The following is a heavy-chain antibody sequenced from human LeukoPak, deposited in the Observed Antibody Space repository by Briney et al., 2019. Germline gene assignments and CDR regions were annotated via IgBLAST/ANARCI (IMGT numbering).Heavy chain of an antibody. D-gene: IGHD5-24*01. V-gene: IGHV3-48*01. CDR1: GFTFSDFN. CDR2: ISRSGSTT. Sequence: PGGSLRLSCAASGFTFSDFNMSWVRQAPGKGLEWVSDISRSGSTTYYADSVKGRFTISRDNSKNSLYLQANSLRAEDTAVYYCSRCGARTTRWGCFDSWVEGTRVTVP. CDR3: SRCGARTTRWGCFDS. J-gene: IGHJ4*02.